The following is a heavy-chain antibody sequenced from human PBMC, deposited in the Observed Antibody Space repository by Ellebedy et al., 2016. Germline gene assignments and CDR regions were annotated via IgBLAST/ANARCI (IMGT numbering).Heavy chain of an antibody. CDR3: ARDAMIWIFDS. Sequence: GGSLRLSCAASGFTFTSYSMNWVRQAPGKGLEWISYISNSDTIYYADSVRGRFTISRDKAKKSVYLQMNSLRVEDTGVYYCARDAMIWIFDSWGQGTLVTVSS. CDR2: ISNSDTI. CDR1: GFTFTSYS. J-gene: IGHJ4*02. V-gene: IGHV3-48*01. D-gene: IGHD3-22*01.